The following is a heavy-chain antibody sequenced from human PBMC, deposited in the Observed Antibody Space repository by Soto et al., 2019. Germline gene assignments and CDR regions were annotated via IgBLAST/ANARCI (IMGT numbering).Heavy chain of an antibody. V-gene: IGHV1-3*01. J-gene: IGHJ4*02. CDR2: INGDNGNT. CDR3: ARDLVPGYTGYPDY. CDR1: GNTVPNYA. D-gene: IGHD5-12*01. Sequence: ASVKVSCKASGNTVPNYAIHWVRQAPGQRLEWMGWINGDNGNTYFSEKFQGRVTFTTDTSSTTAYMELSSLTSDDTAVYYCARDLVPGYTGYPDYWGQGTLVTVSS.